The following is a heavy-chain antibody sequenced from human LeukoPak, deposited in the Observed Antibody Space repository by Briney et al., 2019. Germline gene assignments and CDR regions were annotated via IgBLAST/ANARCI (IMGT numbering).Heavy chain of an antibody. CDR3: ARGRGYLAAAGAECFQH. V-gene: IGHV1-18*01. Sequence: GASVKVSCKASGYTFTSYGISWVRQAPGQGLEWMGWVTAYNDNTYYAQKLQGRVTMTTDTSTSTAYMEQRSLRSDDTAVYYCARGRGYLAAAGAECFQHWGQGTLVTVSS. J-gene: IGHJ1*01. CDR2: VTAYNDNT. CDR1: GYTFTSYG. D-gene: IGHD6-13*01.